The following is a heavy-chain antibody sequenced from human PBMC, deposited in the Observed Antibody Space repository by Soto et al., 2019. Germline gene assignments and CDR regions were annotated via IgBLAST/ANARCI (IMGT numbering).Heavy chain of an antibody. CDR3: ARVRSNLFDY. D-gene: IGHD3-3*01. CDR2: IHYSGTT. Sequence: PSETLSLTCTVSGTSVSSYYWSWIRQPPGKGLEWIANIHYSGTTNYNPSLASRVTLSVDTSKNQFSLKMTSVTAADRAMYFCARVRSNLFDYWGQGTLVTVSS. J-gene: IGHJ4*02. CDR1: GTSVSSYY. V-gene: IGHV4-59*02.